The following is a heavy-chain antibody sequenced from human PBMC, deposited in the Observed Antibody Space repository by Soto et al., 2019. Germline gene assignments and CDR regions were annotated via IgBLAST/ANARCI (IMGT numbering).Heavy chain of an antibody. Sequence: SETLSLTCAVYGGSFSGYYWSWIRQPPGKGLEWIGEINHSGSTNYNPSLKSRVTISVDTSKNQFSLKLSSVTAADTAVYYCARGQEDIVVVPAATPATNWFDPWGQGTLVTVSS. V-gene: IGHV4-34*01. CDR3: ARGQEDIVVVPAATPATNWFDP. D-gene: IGHD2-2*01. CDR2: INHSGST. CDR1: GGSFSGYY. J-gene: IGHJ5*02.